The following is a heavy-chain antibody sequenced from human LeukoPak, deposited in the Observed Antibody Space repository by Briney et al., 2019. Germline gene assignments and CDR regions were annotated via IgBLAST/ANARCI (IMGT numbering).Heavy chain of an antibody. J-gene: IGHJ4*02. CDR3: ARVTDSSSWPHFDY. Sequence: GGALRLSCAASGFTFSRYWMHWVRQAPGKGLVWVSRLNSDGSITTYADSVRGRFTISRDNAKNTLYLQMNNLRAEDTAVYYCARVTDSSSWPHFDYWGQGTLVTVSS. D-gene: IGHD6-13*01. CDR1: GFTFSRYW. CDR2: LNSDGSIT. V-gene: IGHV3-74*01.